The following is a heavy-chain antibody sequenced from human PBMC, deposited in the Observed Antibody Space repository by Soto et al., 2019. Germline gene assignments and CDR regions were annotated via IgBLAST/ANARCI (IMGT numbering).Heavy chain of an antibody. CDR1: GFTFSSYG. V-gene: IGHV3-33*01. J-gene: IGHJ6*02. Sequence: GGSLRLSCAASGFTFSSYGMHWVRQAPGKGLEWVAVIWYDGSNKYYADSVKGRFTISRDNSKNTLYLQMNSLRAEDTAVYYCARLGESGGSCYYGVCYYYGMDVWCQGTTVTVSS. D-gene: IGHD2-15*01. CDR2: IWYDGSNK. CDR3: ARLGESGGSCYYGVCYYYGMDV.